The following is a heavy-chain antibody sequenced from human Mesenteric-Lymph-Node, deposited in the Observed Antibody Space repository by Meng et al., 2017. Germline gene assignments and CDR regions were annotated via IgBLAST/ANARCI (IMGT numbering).Heavy chain of an antibody. CDR3: ARDPAAFDF. D-gene: IGHD6-25*01. CDR1: GASVSTNSAA. Sequence: QVHSQRPGPELWNPSQTLSLTGAISGASVSTNSAAWNWIRQSPSGGLEWLGRTYYKSKWYNDYAESVKSRITINPDTSKNQFSLQLNSVTPEDTAVYYCARDPAAFDFWGQGILVTVSS. V-gene: IGHV6-1*01. J-gene: IGHJ4*02. CDR2: TYYKSKWYN.